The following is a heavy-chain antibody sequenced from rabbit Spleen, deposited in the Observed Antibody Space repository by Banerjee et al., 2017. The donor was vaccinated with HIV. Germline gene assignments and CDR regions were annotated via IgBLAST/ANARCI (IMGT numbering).Heavy chain of an antibody. V-gene: IGHV1S45*01. CDR1: GFSFSSSDY. CDR2: INAATAKP. Sequence: QEQLEESGGGLVKPGASLTLTCKASGFSFSSSDYICWVRQAPGKGLEWIACINAATAKPVYATWAKGRFTISKTSSTTVTLQMTSLTAADTATYFCARDAGTSFSTYGMDLWGPGTLVTVS. J-gene: IGHJ6*01. D-gene: IGHD8-1*01. CDR3: ARDAGTSFSTYGMDL.